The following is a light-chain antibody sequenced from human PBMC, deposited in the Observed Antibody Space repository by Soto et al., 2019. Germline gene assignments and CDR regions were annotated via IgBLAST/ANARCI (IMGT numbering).Light chain of an antibody. J-gene: IGLJ3*02. CDR1: SSNIGSNP. CDR3: AAWDDSLYGSV. CDR2: RSN. Sequence: QSVLTQPPSASGTPGQRVTISCSGSSSNIGSNPLTWYQQLPGTAPKLLIYRSNQRPSGVPDRFSGSKSGTSGSLAISGLQSEDEADYYCAAWDDSLYGSVFGGGTKLTVL. V-gene: IGLV1-44*01.